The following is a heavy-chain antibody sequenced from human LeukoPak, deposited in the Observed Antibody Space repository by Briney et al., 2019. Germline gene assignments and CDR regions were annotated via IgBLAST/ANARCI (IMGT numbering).Heavy chain of an antibody. CDR1: GFTFSSYS. J-gene: IGHJ4*02. D-gene: IGHD2-21*01. V-gene: IGHV3-21*01. CDR2: ISSSSSYI. CDR3: ARASGDRINYFDY. Sequence: GGSLRLSCAASGFTFSSYSMNWVRQAPGKGLEWVSSISSSSSYIYYADSVKGRFTISRDNAKNSLYLQMNSLRAEDTAVYYCARASGDRINYFDYWSQGTLVTVSS.